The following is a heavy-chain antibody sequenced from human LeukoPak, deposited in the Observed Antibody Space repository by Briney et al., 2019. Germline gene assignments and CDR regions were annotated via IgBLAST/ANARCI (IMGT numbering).Heavy chain of an antibody. CDR3: AREKSYGADFDY. Sequence: GGSLRLSCAASGFTLSNHWMHWVRQAPGKGLVWVSRISGDEIWTSYADSVKGRFIISRDNAKDTLYLQMNSLRAEDTAVYYCAREKSYGADFDYWGQGTLVTVSS. D-gene: IGHD4-17*01. J-gene: IGHJ4*02. CDR1: GFTLSNHW. V-gene: IGHV3-74*01. CDR2: ISGDEIWT.